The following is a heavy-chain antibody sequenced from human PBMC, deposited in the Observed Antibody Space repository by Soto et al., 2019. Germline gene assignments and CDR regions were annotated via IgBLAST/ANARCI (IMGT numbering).Heavy chain of an antibody. Sequence: GESLKISCKGPGHIFSNYWIGWVRQTPGKGLEWMGIIFFRDSETKFSPSFQGQVTISVDKSLNTVYLQWSTLKASDSGVYYCARGYFDSGHGYDLWGQGTMVTVSS. V-gene: IGHV5-51*01. J-gene: IGHJ5*02. D-gene: IGHD3-9*01. CDR3: ARGYFDSGHGYDL. CDR1: GHIFSNYW. CDR2: IFFRDSET.